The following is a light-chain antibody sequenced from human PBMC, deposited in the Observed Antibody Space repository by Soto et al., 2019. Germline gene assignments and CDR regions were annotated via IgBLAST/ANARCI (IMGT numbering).Light chain of an antibody. Sequence: QSVLTQPPSASGTPGQRVTISCSGSTSNIGNNYVYWYQKLPGTAPKLLIYRNNERPSGVPDRFSGSKSGTSASLAIIGLRSEDEADYYCAGWDDSLSGVVVFGGGTQLTVL. V-gene: IGLV1-47*01. J-gene: IGLJ2*01. CDR1: TSNIGNNY. CDR2: RNN. CDR3: AGWDDSLSGVVV.